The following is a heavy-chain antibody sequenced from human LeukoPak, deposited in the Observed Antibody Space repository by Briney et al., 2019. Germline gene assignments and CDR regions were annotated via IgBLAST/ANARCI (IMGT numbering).Heavy chain of an antibody. CDR1: GFRISDYY. CDR2: ISSSDNSI. CDR3: AACLVYSGGSCPWGY. V-gene: IGHV3-11*01. J-gene: IGHJ4*02. D-gene: IGHD2-15*01. Sequence: GGSLRLSCAASGFRISDYYMSWIRLAPGKGLEWVSYISSSDNSISYVDSVKGRFTISRDNVNNSLYLQMNSLKAEDTAVYYCAACLVYSGGSCPWGYWGQGTLVTVSS.